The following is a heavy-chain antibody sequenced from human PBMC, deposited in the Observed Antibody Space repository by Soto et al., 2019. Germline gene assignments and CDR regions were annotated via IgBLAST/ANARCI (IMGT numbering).Heavy chain of an antibody. D-gene: IGHD1-1*01. CDR2: ISYTGST. V-gene: IGHV4-59*11. CDR1: GGSSSGHY. Sequence: SETLSLICTVSGGSSSGHYLSWIRQPPGKGLEWVGYISYTGSTNYNPSLKSRATISADTSKNLFSLRLSSVTAADTAIYYCARDPDWKNKYYMDVWGKGTTVTVSS. CDR3: ARDPDWKNKYYMDV. J-gene: IGHJ6*03.